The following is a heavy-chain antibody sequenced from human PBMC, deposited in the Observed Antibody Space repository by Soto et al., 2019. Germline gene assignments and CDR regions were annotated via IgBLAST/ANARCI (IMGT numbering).Heavy chain of an antibody. D-gene: IGHD2-8*01. J-gene: IGHJ6*02. CDR2: ISYAGSNK. CDR1: GFTFSSYG. Sequence: QVQLVESGGGVVQPGRSLRLSCAASGFTFSSYGMHWVRQAPGKGLEWVAVISYAGSNKYYADSVKGRFTISRDNSKNTLYLQMNSLRAEDTAVYYCAKVSCTNGVCGDYYYGMDVWGQGTTVTVSS. CDR3: AKVSCTNGVCGDYYYGMDV. V-gene: IGHV3-30*18.